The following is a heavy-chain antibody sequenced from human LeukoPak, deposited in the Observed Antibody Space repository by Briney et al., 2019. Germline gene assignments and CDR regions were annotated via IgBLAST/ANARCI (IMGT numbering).Heavy chain of an antibody. Sequence: GGSLRLSCAASGFTFSSYWMSWVRQAPGKGLEWVSAISGSGGSTYYADSVKGRFTISRDNSKNTLYLQMNSLRAEDTAVYYCAKDPRITMILLPPGYFDYWGQGTLVTVSS. CDR1: GFTFSSYW. V-gene: IGHV3-23*01. CDR2: ISGSGGST. J-gene: IGHJ4*02. D-gene: IGHD3-22*01. CDR3: AKDPRITMILLPPGYFDY.